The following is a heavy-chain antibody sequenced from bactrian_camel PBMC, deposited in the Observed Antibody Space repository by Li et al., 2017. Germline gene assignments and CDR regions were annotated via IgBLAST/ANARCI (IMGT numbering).Heavy chain of an antibody. V-gene: IGHV3S40*01. J-gene: IGHJ7*01. Sequence: VQLVESGGGLVQPGGSLRLSCAASGFTFSNSAMSWVRQATGKGLEWVSGISAGGSYGERYAESVKGRFTGSRDNAKNTVYLQMNSLKPEDTAMYYCAADDTYYGGRYPAGYEMDYWGKGTQVTVS. CDR1: GFTFSNSA. D-gene: IGHD2*01. CDR2: ISAGGSYGE.